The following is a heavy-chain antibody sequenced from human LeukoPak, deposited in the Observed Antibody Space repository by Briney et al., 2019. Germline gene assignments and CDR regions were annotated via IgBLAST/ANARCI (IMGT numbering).Heavy chain of an antibody. Sequence: GGSLRLSCAASGFTFSSYGMHWVRQAPGKGLEWVAVISYDGSNKYYADSVKGRFTISRDNSKNTLYLQMNSLRAEDTAVYYCAKGYQLLSRYYGMDVWGQGTTVTVSS. J-gene: IGHJ6*02. CDR3: AKGYQLLSRYYGMDV. V-gene: IGHV3-30*18. D-gene: IGHD2-2*01. CDR2: ISYDGSNK. CDR1: GFTFSSYG.